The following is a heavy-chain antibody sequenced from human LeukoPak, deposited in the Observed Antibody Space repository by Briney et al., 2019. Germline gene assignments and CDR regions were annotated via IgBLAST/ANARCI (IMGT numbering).Heavy chain of an antibody. CDR3: AKAVANHHFDY. CDR1: GFTFSTYW. Sequence: PGGSLRLSCAASGFTFSTYWMSWVRQAPGKGLEWVANIKEDGSEKYSVDSVKGRFTISRDNAKNSLYLQMNSLRAEDTAVYYCAKAVANHHFDYWGQGTLVTVSS. J-gene: IGHJ4*02. V-gene: IGHV3-7*01. D-gene: IGHD5-12*01. CDR2: IKEDGSEK.